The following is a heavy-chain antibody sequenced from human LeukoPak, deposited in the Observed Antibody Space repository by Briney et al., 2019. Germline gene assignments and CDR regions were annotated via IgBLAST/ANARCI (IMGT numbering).Heavy chain of an antibody. CDR1: GFSFSTSP. J-gene: IGHJ4*02. CDR3: AKDDSMTLDHFDY. D-gene: IGHD4-11*01. Sequence: PGGSLRLSCAASGFSFSTSPMSWVRQPPGKGLEWVSAMNNGPGATFYRDSVRGRFTISRDSSKNTLSLQMNSLTTEDTAVYYCAKDDSMTLDHFDYWGQGALVTVSS. CDR2: MNNGPGAT. V-gene: IGHV3-23*01.